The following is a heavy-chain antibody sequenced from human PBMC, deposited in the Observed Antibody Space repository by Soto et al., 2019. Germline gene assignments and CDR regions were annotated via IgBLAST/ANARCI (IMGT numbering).Heavy chain of an antibody. V-gene: IGHV5-51*01. Sequence: GESLKISCKGSGYSFTSYWIGLVRQMPGKGLEWMGIIYPGDSDTRYSPSFQGQVTISADKSISTAYLQWSSLKASDTAMYYCARRGYSYAYYYYGMDVWGQGTTVTVSS. J-gene: IGHJ6*02. CDR2: IYPGDSDT. D-gene: IGHD5-18*01. CDR1: GYSFTSYW. CDR3: ARRGYSYAYYYYGMDV.